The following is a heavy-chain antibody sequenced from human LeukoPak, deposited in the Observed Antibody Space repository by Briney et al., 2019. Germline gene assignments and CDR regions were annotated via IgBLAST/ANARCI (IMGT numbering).Heavy chain of an antibody. D-gene: IGHD3-10*01. V-gene: IGHV3-66*02. Sequence: GGSLRLSCAASGFTVSSNYMSWVRQAPGKGLEWVSVIYSGGSTYYADSVKGRFTISRDNSKNTLYLQMNSLRAEDTAVYYCARVSITMVRAVIRNNWFDPWGQGTLVTVSS. CDR3: ARVSITMVRAVIRNNWFDP. CDR1: GFTVSSNY. CDR2: IYSGGST. J-gene: IGHJ5*02.